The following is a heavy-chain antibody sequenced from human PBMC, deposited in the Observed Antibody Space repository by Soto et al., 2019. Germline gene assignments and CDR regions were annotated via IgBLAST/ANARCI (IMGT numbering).Heavy chain of an antibody. CDR3: AREGPAPYYYYGMAV. J-gene: IGHJ6*02. CDR1: GYSFTTYG. V-gene: IGHV1-18*01. CDR2: ISGYNGNT. Sequence: QVQLVQSRGEVKKPGASVKVSFKTSGYSFTTYGISCVRQAPGQGLEWMGWISGYNGNTNYAQNLQGRVTMTTDTSTSTAYMELTSLRSDDTAVYYCAREGPAPYYYYGMAVWGQGSTVTVSS.